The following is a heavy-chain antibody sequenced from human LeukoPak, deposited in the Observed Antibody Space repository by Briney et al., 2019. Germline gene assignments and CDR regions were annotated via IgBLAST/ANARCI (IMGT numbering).Heavy chain of an antibody. Sequence: SSETLSLTCTVSGGSISSSSYYRGWIRQPPGKGLEWIGSIYYSGSTYYNPSLKSRVTISVDTSKNQFSLKLGSVTAADTAVYYCARVCVYDSSGYQPQYYFDYWGQGTLVTVSS. CDR1: GGSISSSSYY. V-gene: IGHV4-39*07. D-gene: IGHD3-22*01. CDR3: ARVCVYDSSGYQPQYYFDY. CDR2: IYYSGST. J-gene: IGHJ4*02.